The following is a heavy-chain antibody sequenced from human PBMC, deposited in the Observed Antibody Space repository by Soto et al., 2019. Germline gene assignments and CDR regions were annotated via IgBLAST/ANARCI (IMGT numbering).Heavy chain of an antibody. CDR1: GGSISSSSYY. J-gene: IGHJ4*02. CDR3: AGRGGGRYYYDSSGYVY. D-gene: IGHD3-22*01. V-gene: IGHV4-39*01. CDR2: IYYSGST. Sequence: QLQLQESGPGLVKPSETLSLTCTVSGGSISSSSYYWGWIRQPPGKGLEWIGSIYYSGSTYYNPSLKSRFTLSGSTSNNQFSLKVSSVTAADPAVYYCAGRGGGRYYYDSSGYVYWGQGTLVTVSS.